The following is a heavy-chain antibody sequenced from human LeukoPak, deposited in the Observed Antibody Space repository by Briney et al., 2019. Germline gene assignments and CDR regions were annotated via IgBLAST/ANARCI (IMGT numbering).Heavy chain of an antibody. V-gene: IGHV3-7*01. D-gene: IGHD4-17*01. CDR2: IKEDGSEK. CDR1: GFTFDNYW. Sequence: PGGSLRLSCAASGFTFDNYWMSWVRQAPGKGLEWVANIKEDGSEKYYVDSVKGRFTISRDNAKKSLYLQMNSLRAEDTAVYYCTTNLPVTTSCSWGQGTLVTVSS. CDR3: TTNLPVTTSCS. J-gene: IGHJ5*02.